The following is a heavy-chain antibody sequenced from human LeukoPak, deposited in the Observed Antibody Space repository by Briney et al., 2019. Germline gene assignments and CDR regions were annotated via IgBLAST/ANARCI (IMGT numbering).Heavy chain of an antibody. CDR2: ISSSGSTI. J-gene: IGHJ4*02. V-gene: IGHV3-11*01. Sequence: GGSLRLSCAASGFTFSDYYMSWIRQAPGKGLEGVSYISSSGSTIYYADSVKGRFTISRDNAKNSLYLQMNSLRAEDTAVYYCARDHIAVAGTFDYWGQGTLVTVSS. CDR1: GFTFSDYY. CDR3: ARDHIAVAGTFDY. D-gene: IGHD6-19*01.